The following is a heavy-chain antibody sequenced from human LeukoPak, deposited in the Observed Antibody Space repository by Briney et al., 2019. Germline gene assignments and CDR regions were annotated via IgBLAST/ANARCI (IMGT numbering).Heavy chain of an antibody. CDR2: IYYSGST. CDR3: ARVYCGGDCYTYDAFDI. CDR1: GGSISSGDYY. V-gene: IGHV4-30-4*01. D-gene: IGHD2-21*02. Sequence: SETLSLTCTVSGGSISSGDYYWSWIRQPPGKGLEWIGYIYYSGSTYYNPSLKSRVTISVDTSKNQFSLKLSSVTAADTAVYYCARVYCGGDCYTYDAFDIWGQGTMVTVSS. J-gene: IGHJ3*02.